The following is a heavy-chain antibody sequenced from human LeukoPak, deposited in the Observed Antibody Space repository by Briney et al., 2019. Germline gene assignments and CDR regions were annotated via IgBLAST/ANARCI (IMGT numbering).Heavy chain of an antibody. D-gene: IGHD1-26*01. Sequence: GESLKISCKASGYTFTTYWIGWVRQVPGKGLEFMGVIYPGDSDTRYSPSFQGQVTISADKSISTAYLQWSSLKASDTAMYYCARHGSEWELLNWFDPWGQGTLVTVSS. J-gene: IGHJ5*02. CDR3: ARHGSEWELLNWFDP. CDR1: GYTFTTYW. V-gene: IGHV5-51*01. CDR2: IYPGDSDT.